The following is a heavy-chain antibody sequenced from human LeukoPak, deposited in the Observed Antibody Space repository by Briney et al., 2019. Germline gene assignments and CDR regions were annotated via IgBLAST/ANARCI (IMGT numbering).Heavy chain of an antibody. D-gene: IGHD6-13*01. V-gene: IGHV4-39*01. CDR2: IYYSGST. CDR1: GGSISSSSYY. Sequence: SETLSLTCTVSGGSISSSSYYWGWIRQPPGKGLEWIGYIYYSGSTNYNPSLKSRVTISVDTSKNQFSLKLSSVTAADTAVYYCASGGIAAAGVDYWGQGTLVTVSS. CDR3: ASGGIAAAGVDY. J-gene: IGHJ4*02.